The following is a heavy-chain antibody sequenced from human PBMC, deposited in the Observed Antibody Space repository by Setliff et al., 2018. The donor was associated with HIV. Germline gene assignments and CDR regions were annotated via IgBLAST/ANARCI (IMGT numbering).Heavy chain of an antibody. CDR1: GFTFSSYW. D-gene: IGHD4-4*01. Sequence: PGGSLRLSCAASGFTFSSYWMSWVRQAPGKGLEWVANIKQDGSEKYYVDSVKGRFTISRDNAKNSLYLQMNSLRAEDTAVYYCARDRWADSNYYFDSWGQGTLVTV. CDR2: IKQDGSEK. J-gene: IGHJ4*02. CDR3: ARDRWADSNYYFDS. V-gene: IGHV3-7*01.